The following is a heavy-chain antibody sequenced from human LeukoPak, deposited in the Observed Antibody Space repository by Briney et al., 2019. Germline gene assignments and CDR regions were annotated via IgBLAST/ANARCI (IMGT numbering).Heavy chain of an antibody. V-gene: IGHV3-21*01. D-gene: IGHD6-13*01. CDR3: ASGVAAGLPVLLDY. Sequence: GGSLRLSCAAFGFTFSSYSMNWVRQAPGKGLEWVSSISSSSSYIYYADSVKGRFTISRDNAKNSLYLQMNSLRAEDTAVYYCASGVAAGLPVLLDYWGQGTLVTVSS. J-gene: IGHJ4*02. CDR2: ISSSSSYI. CDR1: GFTFSSYS.